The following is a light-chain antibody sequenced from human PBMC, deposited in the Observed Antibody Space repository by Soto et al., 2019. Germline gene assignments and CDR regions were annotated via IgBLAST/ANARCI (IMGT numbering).Light chain of an antibody. CDR3: SSYAGSSTSLYV. CDR1: SSDVGGYNL. CDR2: EVT. Sequence: QSVLTQPASVSGSPGQSITISCTGTSSDVGGYNLVSWYQQHPGKAPKLMIYEVTKRPSGVSNRFSGSKSGNTASLTISGLQAEDEADYYWSSYAGSSTSLYVFGTGTKVTVL. J-gene: IGLJ1*01. V-gene: IGLV2-23*02.